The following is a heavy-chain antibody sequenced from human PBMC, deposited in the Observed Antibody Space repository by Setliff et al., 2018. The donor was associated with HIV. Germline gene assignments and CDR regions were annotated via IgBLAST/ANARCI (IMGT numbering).Heavy chain of an antibody. Sequence: SETLSLTCAVYGGSLSDSYYNWIRQPPGKGLEWIGQISHSGTTSYNSSLKSRVAMSVDMSKNLFSLTLNSLTAADTAVYYCARHQRLPGLQPPYWYFDLWGRGTLVTVS. CDR2: ISHSGTT. J-gene: IGHJ2*01. CDR1: GGSLSDSY. V-gene: IGHV4-34*01. D-gene: IGHD6-25*01. CDR3: ARHQRLPGLQPPYWYFDL.